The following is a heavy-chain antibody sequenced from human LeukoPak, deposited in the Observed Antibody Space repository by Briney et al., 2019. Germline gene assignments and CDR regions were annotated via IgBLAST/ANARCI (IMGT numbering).Heavy chain of an antibody. V-gene: IGHV3-30*04. D-gene: IGHD6-19*01. Sequence: PGGSLRLSCAASGFAFSSYALHWVRQAPGKGLVWVAFISYDGSNKYYADSVKGRFTISRDNSKNTLYLRMNSLRAEDTAVYYCAKGTYSSGWYGVFFHFDYWGQGTLVTVSS. CDR2: ISYDGSNK. CDR1: GFAFSSYA. J-gene: IGHJ4*02. CDR3: AKGTYSSGWYGVFFHFDY.